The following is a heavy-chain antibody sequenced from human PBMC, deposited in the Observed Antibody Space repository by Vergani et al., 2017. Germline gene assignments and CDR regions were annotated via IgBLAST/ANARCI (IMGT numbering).Heavy chain of an antibody. J-gene: IGHJ4*02. D-gene: IGHD1-26*01. CDR3: ARELGVGATPTLDY. Sequence: QLQLQESGPGLVKPSETLSLTCAVSGYSISSGYYWGWIRQPPGKGLEWIGSIYHSGSTYYNPSLKSRVTISVDTSKNQFSLKLSSVTAADTAVYYCARELGVGATPTLDYWGQGTLVTVSS. V-gene: IGHV4-38-2*02. CDR2: IYHSGST. CDR1: GYSISSGYY.